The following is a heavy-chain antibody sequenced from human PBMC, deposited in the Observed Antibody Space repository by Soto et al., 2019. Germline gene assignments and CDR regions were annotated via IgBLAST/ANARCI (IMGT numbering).Heavy chain of an antibody. CDR3: ARRPPVGAWGWYSFDY. V-gene: IGHV4-39*01. J-gene: IGHJ4*02. CDR2: IYYSGST. CDR1: GGSISSSSYY. Sequence: QLQLQESGPGLVKPSETLSLTCTVSGGSISSSSYYWGWIRQPPGKGLEGIGSIYYSGSTYYNPSLKSRVTTSVDTSNHQFPRTLRSVTAADTAVYYCARRPPVGAWGWYSFDYWGQGTLVTVSS. D-gene: IGHD1-26*01.